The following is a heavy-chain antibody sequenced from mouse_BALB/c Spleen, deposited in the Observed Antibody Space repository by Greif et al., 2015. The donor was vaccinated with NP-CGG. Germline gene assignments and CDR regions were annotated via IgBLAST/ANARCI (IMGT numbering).Heavy chain of an antibody. Sequence: EVQLQESGPSLVKPSQTLSLTCSVTGDSITSGYWNWIRKFPGNKLEYMGYISYSGSTYYNPSLKSRISITRDTSKNXYYLQLNSVTTEGTATYYCARWGYDAHYYAMDYWGQGTSVTVSS. CDR3: ARWGYDAHYYAMDY. J-gene: IGHJ4*01. CDR2: ISYSGST. CDR1: GDSITSGY. D-gene: IGHD2-2*01. V-gene: IGHV3-8*02.